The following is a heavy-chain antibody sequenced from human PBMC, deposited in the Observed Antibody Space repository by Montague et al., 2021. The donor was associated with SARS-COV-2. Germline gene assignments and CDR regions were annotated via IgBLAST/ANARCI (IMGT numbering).Heavy chain of an antibody. Sequence: SETLSLTCAILGGWYSGYDRSWIRLNSRQRVEWNGEIHLRGSTNCNPSLKRRVTISVDTSKNQFSLELSSVTVADTAVYHCARTSYRDSSGYYSHDYWGRGILVTVSS. V-gene: IGHV4-34*01. CDR3: ARTSYRDSSGYYSHDY. CDR1: GGWYSGYD. J-gene: IGHJ4*02. D-gene: IGHD3-22*01. CDR2: IHLRGST.